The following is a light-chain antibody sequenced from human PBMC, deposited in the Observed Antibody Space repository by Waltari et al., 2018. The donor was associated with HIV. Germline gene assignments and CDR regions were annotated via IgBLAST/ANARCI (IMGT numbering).Light chain of an antibody. V-gene: IGLV2-8*01. Sequence: QSALTQPPSASGSPGQSVTISCTGTSSDIGGYNYVSWYQQHPGKAPKPIIYEVTKRPSGLPYLFAGSKSGNTASLTVSGLQGEDESDYYCVSYAGSNTVIFGGGTKLTVL. J-gene: IGLJ2*01. CDR1: SSDIGGYNY. CDR2: EVT. CDR3: VSYAGSNTVI.